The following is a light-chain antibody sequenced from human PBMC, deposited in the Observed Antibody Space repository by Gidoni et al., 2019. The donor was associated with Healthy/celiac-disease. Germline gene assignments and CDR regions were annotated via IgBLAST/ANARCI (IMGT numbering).Light chain of an antibody. J-gene: IGKJ3*01. CDR3: LQDYNYPPT. CDR1: QGSRND. CDR2: AAS. V-gene: IGKV1-6*01. Sequence: AIQMTQSPSSLSASVGDRVTITRRASQGSRNDLGWYQQKPGKAPKLLIYAASSLQSGVPSRFSGSGSGTDFTLTISSLQPEDFATYYCLQDYNYPPTFGHGTKVDIK.